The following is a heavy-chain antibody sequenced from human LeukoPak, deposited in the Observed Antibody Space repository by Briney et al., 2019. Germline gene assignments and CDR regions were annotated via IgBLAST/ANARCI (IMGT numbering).Heavy chain of an antibody. J-gene: IGHJ6*03. V-gene: IGHV4-59*01. CDR2: IYYSGST. CDR3: ARENRYCSSTSCSYYYYMDV. Sequence: SETLSLTCTVSGDSISSYYWSWIRQPPGKGLEWIGYIYYSGSTNYNPSLKSRVTISVDTSKNQFSLKLSSVTAADTAVYYCARENRYCSSTSCSYYYYMDVWGKGTTVTVSS. D-gene: IGHD2-2*01. CDR1: GDSISSYY.